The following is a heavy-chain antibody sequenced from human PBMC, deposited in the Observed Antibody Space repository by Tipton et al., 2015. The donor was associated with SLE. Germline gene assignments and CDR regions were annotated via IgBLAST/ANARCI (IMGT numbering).Heavy chain of an antibody. CDR1: GGSISSYY. Sequence: TLSLTCTVSGGSISSYYWCWIRQPPGQGLEWIGYIYYSGSTNYNPSLKSRVTISVDTSKNQFSLKLRSVTAADTAVYYCARLINVRVVRGVTPYWYFDLWGRGTLVTVSS. V-gene: IGHV4-59*01. D-gene: IGHD3-10*01. CDR2: IYYSGST. J-gene: IGHJ2*01. CDR3: ARLINVRVVRGVTPYWYFDL.